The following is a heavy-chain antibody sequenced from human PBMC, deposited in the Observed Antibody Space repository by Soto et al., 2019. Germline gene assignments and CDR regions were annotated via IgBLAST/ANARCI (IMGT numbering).Heavy chain of an antibody. Sequence: GGSLRLSCAASGLTFSSNAMSWVRQAPGKGLEWFSAISGSGGTTYYPDSVNGRFTISSDNSKNTLYLQMNSLRAEDTAVYYCAKESLYYYDSSGYSRYFQHWGQGTLVTVSS. CDR2: ISGSGGTT. V-gene: IGHV3-23*01. J-gene: IGHJ1*01. D-gene: IGHD3-22*01. CDR3: AKESLYYYDSSGYSRYFQH. CDR1: GLTFSSNA.